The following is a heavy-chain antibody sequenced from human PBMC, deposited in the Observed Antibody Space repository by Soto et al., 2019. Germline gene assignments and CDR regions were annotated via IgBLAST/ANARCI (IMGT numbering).Heavy chain of an antibody. J-gene: IGHJ4*02. CDR3: GRGGSDSPMAPGY. CDR1: GFTFSSYW. Sequence: GGSLRLSCAASGFTFSSYWMHWVRQAPGKGLVWVSRINPDGSATNYADSVKGRFTISRDNAKNTLYLQMNSLRAEDTAVFYCGRGGSDSPMAPGYWGQGTLVTVPQ. V-gene: IGHV3-74*01. CDR2: INPDGSAT. D-gene: IGHD5-18*01.